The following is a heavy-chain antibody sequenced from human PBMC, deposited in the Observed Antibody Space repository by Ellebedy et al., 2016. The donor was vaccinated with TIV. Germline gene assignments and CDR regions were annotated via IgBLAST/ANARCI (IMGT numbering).Heavy chain of an antibody. V-gene: IGHV1-69*06. Sequence: SVKVSXXASGGTLKDDGINWLRQAPGQGLEWMGGIIFILGTTNYAQKFQGRVTVTADTSTNTANMELNSLKSEDTAVYFCATRGRGYYLYFDYWGQGTLVTVSS. D-gene: IGHD3-22*01. CDR1: GGTLKDDG. CDR3: ATRGRGYYLYFDY. CDR2: IIFILGTT. J-gene: IGHJ4*02.